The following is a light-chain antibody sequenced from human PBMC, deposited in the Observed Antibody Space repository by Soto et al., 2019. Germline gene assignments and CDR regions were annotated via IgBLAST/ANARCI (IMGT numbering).Light chain of an antibody. V-gene: IGLV2-8*01. Sequence: HSLLTQSPSASGSPGQSVTISCTGTSSDIGGYNSVSWYQQHPGKAPKVMIYDVTKRPSGVPDRFSGSKSGNTASLTVSALQAEDEADYYCSSYTDRKNLVFGTGTKVTVL. CDR2: DVT. CDR3: SSYTDRKNLV. CDR1: SSDIGGYNS. J-gene: IGLJ1*01.